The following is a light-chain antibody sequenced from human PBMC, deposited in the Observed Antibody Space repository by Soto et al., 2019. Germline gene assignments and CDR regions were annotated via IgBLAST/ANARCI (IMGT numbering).Light chain of an antibody. Sequence: EIVLKHSPGTLSLSNRERATLSCRASQSVSSSYSAWYQQKPGQAPRLLIYDTSTRATGIPARFSGSGSGTEFILTISCLQSEDFAVYYCQQYSKWLLTFGGGTKVDI. V-gene: IGKV3-15*01. J-gene: IGKJ4*01. CDR2: DTS. CDR3: QQYSKWLLT. CDR1: QSVSSSY.